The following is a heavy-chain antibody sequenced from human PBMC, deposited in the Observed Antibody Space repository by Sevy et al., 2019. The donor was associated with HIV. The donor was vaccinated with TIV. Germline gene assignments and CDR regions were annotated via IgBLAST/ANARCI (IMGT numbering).Heavy chain of an antibody. V-gene: IGHV3-21*01. J-gene: IGHJ3*02. CDR1: GFTFSSYS. Sequence: GGSLRLSCAASGFTFSSYSMNWVRQAPGKGLEWVSSISSSSYIYYADSVKGRFTISRDNAKNSLYLQMNSLRAEDTAVYYCARDLSASRKGNAFDIWGQGTMVTVSS. CDR2: ISSSSYI. D-gene: IGHD3-10*01. CDR3: ARDLSASRKGNAFDI.